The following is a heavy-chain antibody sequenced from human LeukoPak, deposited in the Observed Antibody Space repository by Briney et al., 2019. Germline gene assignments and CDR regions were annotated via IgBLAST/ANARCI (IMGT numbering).Heavy chain of an antibody. J-gene: IGHJ4*02. Sequence: SGGSLSLFCAASGFTFSSYSMNWVRQAPGKGLEWVSYIRSGGSPIYYADSVKGRFTISRDNAKNSLYLQMNSLRDEDTAVYYCTRDPEALDYWGQGTLVTVSS. V-gene: IGHV3-48*02. CDR2: IRSGGSPI. CDR3: TRDPEALDY. CDR1: GFTFSSYS.